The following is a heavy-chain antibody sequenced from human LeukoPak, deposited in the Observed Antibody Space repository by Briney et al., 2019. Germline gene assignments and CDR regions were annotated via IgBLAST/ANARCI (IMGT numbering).Heavy chain of an antibody. Sequence: SETLSLTCAVYGGSFSGYYWSWIRQPPGKGLEWIGEINHSGSTNYNPSLKSRVTISVDTSKNQFSLKLSSVTAADTAVYYCARRVSSTSCLTPYCYYYYMDVWGKGTTVTVSS. J-gene: IGHJ6*03. V-gene: IGHV4-34*01. CDR3: ARRVSSTSCLTPYCYYYYMDV. D-gene: IGHD2-2*01. CDR1: GGSFSGYY. CDR2: INHSGST.